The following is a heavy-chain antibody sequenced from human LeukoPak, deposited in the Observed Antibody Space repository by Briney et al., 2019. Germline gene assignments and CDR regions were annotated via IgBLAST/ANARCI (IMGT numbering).Heavy chain of an antibody. CDR2: INHSGSA. CDR3: ARGPPWFDP. J-gene: IGHJ5*02. CDR1: GGSFSGYY. V-gene: IGHV4-34*01. Sequence: SETLSLTCAVYGGSFSGYYWSWIRQPPGKGLEWIGEINHSGSANYNPSLKSRATISVDTSKNQFSLKLSSVTAADTAVYYCARGPPWFDPWGQGTLVTVSS.